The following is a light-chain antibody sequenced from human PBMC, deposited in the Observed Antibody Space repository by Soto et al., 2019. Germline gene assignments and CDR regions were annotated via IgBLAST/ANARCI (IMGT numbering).Light chain of an antibody. J-gene: IGLJ3*02. Sequence: QSALTQPRSVSGSPGQSVTISCIGTSSDVGGYTFVSWYRLHPGRAPKLMIYDVNKRPSGVPDRFSGSKSGNTASLTISGLQAEDEADYYCSSFAGNTYNWVFGGGTKLTVL. V-gene: IGLV2-11*01. CDR2: DVN. CDR1: SSDVGGYTF. CDR3: SSFAGNTYNWV.